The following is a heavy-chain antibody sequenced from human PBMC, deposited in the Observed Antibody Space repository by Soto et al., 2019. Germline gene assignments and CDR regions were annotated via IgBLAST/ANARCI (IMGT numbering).Heavy chain of an antibody. CDR2: ISGSGRNT. J-gene: IGHJ6*02. Sequence: EVQMLESGGGLVHPGGSLRLSCAASGFTFSNYAMNWVRQAPVKGLEWVSSISGSGRNTYYADSVKGRLTISRDSSKNTLYLQMNSLRVEDTGVYYCAKDLNGSGSFTSYYHYGMDVWGQGTTVTVSS. CDR1: GFTFSNYA. V-gene: IGHV3-23*01. CDR3: AKDLNGSGSFTSYYHYGMDV. D-gene: IGHD3-10*01.